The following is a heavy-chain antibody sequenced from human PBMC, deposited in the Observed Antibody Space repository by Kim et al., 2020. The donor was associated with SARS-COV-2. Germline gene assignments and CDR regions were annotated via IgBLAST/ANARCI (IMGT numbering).Heavy chain of an antibody. CDR3: ERYNSSSWFYPYYYYYGMDV. Sequence: GGSLRLSCAASGFIFSDYYMSWIRQAPGKGLEWVSYISSSGSTIYYADSVKGRFTISRDNAKNSLYLQMNSLRAEDTAVYYCERYNSSSWFYPYYYYYGMDVWGQGTTVTVSS. V-gene: IGHV3-11*01. CDR1: GFIFSDYY. CDR2: ISSSGSTI. J-gene: IGHJ6*02. D-gene: IGHD6-13*01.